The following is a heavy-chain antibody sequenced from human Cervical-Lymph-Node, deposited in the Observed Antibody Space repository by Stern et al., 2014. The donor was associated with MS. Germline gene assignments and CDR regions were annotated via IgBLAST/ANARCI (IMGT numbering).Heavy chain of an antibody. CDR3: ARDWAGITEYFYGMDV. J-gene: IGHJ6*02. CDR2: INLDSGAT. Sequence: QDQLVQSGAEVKTPGASVRVSCKASGYTFSNYYMHWVRQAPGQGLEWMGRINLDSGATQYTQNFQGRVTMTRDTPSSTAYMELSRVKFDDTAVYYCARDWAGITEYFYGMDVWGQGTTVTVS. D-gene: IGHD1-7*01. CDR1: GYTFSNYY. V-gene: IGHV1-2*06.